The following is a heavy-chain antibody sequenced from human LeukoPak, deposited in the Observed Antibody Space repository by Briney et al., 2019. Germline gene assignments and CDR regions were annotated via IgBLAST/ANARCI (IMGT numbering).Heavy chain of an antibody. CDR2: IYHSGST. Sequence: SETLSLTCTVSGYSISSGYYWGWIRQPPGKGLEWIGSIYHSGSTYYNPSLKSRVTISVDTSKNQFSLKLSSVTAADTAVYYCARRGSYYYFYYMDVWGKGTTVTVSS. CDR1: GYSISSGYY. J-gene: IGHJ6*03. D-gene: IGHD1-26*01. CDR3: ARRGSYYYFYYMDV. V-gene: IGHV4-38-2*02.